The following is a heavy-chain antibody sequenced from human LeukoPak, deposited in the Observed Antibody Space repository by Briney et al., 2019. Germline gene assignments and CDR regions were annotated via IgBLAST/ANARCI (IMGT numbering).Heavy chain of an antibody. J-gene: IGHJ6*02. V-gene: IGHV1-18*01. CDR2: ISAYNGNT. CDR1: GYTFTSYG. Sequence: ASVKVSCKASGYTFTSYGISWVRQAPGQGLEWMGWISAYNGNTNYAQKLQGRVTMTTDTSTSTAYMELRSLRSDDTAVYYCARDRNRKKIMVRGYEDYGMDAWGQGTTVTVS. D-gene: IGHD3-10*01. CDR3: ARDRNRKKIMVRGYEDYGMDA.